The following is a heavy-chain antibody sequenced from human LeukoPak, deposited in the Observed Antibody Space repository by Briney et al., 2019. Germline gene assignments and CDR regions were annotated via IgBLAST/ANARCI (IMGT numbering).Heavy chain of an antibody. V-gene: IGHV4-39*07. CDR3: ARDSPYSSSWYNNWFDP. J-gene: IGHJ5*02. CDR2: IYYSGST. D-gene: IGHD6-13*01. CDR1: GGSISSSSYY. Sequence: SETLSLTCTVSGGSISSSSYYWGWIRQPPGKGLEWIGSIYYSGSTYYNPSLKSRVTISVDTSKNQFSLKLSSVTAADTAVYYCARDSPYSSSWYNNWFDPWGQGTLVTVSS.